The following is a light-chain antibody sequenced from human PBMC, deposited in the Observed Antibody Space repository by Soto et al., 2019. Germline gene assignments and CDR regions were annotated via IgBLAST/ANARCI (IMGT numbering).Light chain of an antibody. Sequence: QSALTQPPSVSGSPGQSVTISCTGTSRDVGSYNRVSWYQQPPGTAPKLMIYDVSNRPSGVPDRFSGSKSGNTASLTISGLQAEDEADYYCSSYTSSSTYVFGTGTQLTVL. V-gene: IGLV2-18*02. J-gene: IGLJ1*01. CDR1: SRDVGSYNR. CDR3: SSYTSSSTYV. CDR2: DVS.